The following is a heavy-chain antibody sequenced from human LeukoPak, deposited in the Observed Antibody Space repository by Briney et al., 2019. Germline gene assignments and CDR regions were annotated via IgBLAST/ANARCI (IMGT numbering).Heavy chain of an antibody. J-gene: IGHJ4*02. D-gene: IGHD3-3*01. CDR2: ISSRSSYI. CDR1: GFTFSSYN. CDR3: ASGVNYFDY. Sequence: PGGSLRLSCAASGFTFSSYNRKWVRQAPGKVLEWVSSISSRSSYIFYADSVKGRFTISRDNAKKSLYLQMNSLRAEDTAVYYCASGVNYFDYWGQGTLVTVSS. V-gene: IGHV3-21*01.